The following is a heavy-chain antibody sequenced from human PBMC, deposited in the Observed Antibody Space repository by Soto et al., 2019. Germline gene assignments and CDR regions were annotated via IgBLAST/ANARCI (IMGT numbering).Heavy chain of an antibody. Sequence: PSWTLSITCAVYSGSFSGYYWSWIRQPPGKGLEWIGEINHSGSTNYNPSLKSRVTISVDTSKDQFSLKLSSVTAADTAVYYCARAIYYDSSGHYGMDVWGQGTTVTVSS. V-gene: IGHV4-34*01. CDR1: SGSFSGYY. J-gene: IGHJ6*02. D-gene: IGHD3-22*01. CDR3: ARAIYYDSSGHYGMDV. CDR2: INHSGST.